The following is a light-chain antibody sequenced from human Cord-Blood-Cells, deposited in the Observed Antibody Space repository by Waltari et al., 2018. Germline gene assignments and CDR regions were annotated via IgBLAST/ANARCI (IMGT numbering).Light chain of an antibody. Sequence: DIQMTQSPSTLSASVGDRVTITCRASQSISSWLAWYQQKPGKAPKLLIYDASRLESGVPSSFSGSGSGTEVTLTISSLQPDDFATYYCQQYNSYSLSFGPGTKVDIK. CDR2: DAS. CDR3: QQYNSYSLS. J-gene: IGKJ3*01. CDR1: QSISSW. V-gene: IGKV1-5*01.